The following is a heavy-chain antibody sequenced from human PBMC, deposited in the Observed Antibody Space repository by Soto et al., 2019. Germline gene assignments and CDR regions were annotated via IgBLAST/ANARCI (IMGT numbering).Heavy chain of an antibody. V-gene: IGHV3-7*03. CDR3: AREISYVSGGHLYYGMDV. Sequence: GGSLRLSCAASGFTFSSYWMSWVRQAPGKGLEWVANIKQDGSEKYYVDSVKGRFTISRDNAKNSLYLQMFFLRAEDTAVYYCAREISYVSGGHLYYGMDVLGQGTAVTVSS. CDR2: IKQDGSEK. D-gene: IGHD3-16*01. CDR1: GFTFSSYW. J-gene: IGHJ6*02.